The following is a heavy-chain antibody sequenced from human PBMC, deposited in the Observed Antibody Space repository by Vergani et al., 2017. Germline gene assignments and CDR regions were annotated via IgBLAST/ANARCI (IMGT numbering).Heavy chain of an antibody. D-gene: IGHD3-10*02. Sequence: QVQLQESGPGLVKPSETLTLTCDVSDSSIMTNPYWGWFRQSPGKGLEWIGCIHHSGNTHYNSSLKSPVSISIVSSSKFSLSLTSVTAADTAIYYCARHRCSGGFFPSSYFSGMDVGGHGTPVTVSS. CDR1: DSSIMTNPY. J-gene: IGHJ6*02. CDR2: IHHSGNT. CDR3: ARHRCSGGFFPSSYFSGMDV. V-gene: IGHV4-38-2*01.